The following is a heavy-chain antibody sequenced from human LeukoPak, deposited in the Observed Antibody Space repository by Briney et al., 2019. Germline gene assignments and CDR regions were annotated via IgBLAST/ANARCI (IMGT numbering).Heavy chain of an antibody. CDR1: GGSIISYY. Sequence: SETLTLTCTVSGGSIISYYWSWIRQPPGKGLEWMGYIYYSGNNNYNTPLESLVTISVETSKNQYSLMLSSVTAAKAAVYYCAITGSGYPPEFDYWGQGTLVTVSS. CDR3: AITGSGYPPEFDY. CDR2: IYYSGNN. J-gene: IGHJ4*02. D-gene: IGHD3-22*01. V-gene: IGHV4-59*08.